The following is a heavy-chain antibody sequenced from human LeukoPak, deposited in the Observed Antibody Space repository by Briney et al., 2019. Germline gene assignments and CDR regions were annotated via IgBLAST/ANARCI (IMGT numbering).Heavy chain of an antibody. J-gene: IGHJ4*02. V-gene: IGHV3-48*03. CDR2: ISSSGSTI. CDR3: AGQYYDILTGYRPLDY. D-gene: IGHD3-9*01. Sequence: GGSLRLSCAASGFTFSGYEMNWVRQAPGKGLEWVSYISSSGSTIYYADSVKGRFTISRDNSKNTLYLQMNSLRPEDTALYYCAGQYYDILTGYRPLDYWGQGALVTVSS. CDR1: GFTFSGYE.